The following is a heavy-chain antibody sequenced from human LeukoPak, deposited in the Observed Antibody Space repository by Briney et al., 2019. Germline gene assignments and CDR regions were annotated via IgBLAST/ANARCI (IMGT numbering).Heavy chain of an antibody. CDR2: ISSNGRDI. CDR3: AKAAIYSSSWTPFDD. Sequence: GGSLRLSCAASGFTFKIYGMHWVRQAPGKGLEWVALISSNGRDIYYADSVKGRFTISRDNSKNTLYLQMNSLRAEDTALYYCAKAAIYSSSWTPFDDWGQGTLVTVSS. CDR1: GFTFKIYG. D-gene: IGHD6-13*01. J-gene: IGHJ4*02. V-gene: IGHV3-30*18.